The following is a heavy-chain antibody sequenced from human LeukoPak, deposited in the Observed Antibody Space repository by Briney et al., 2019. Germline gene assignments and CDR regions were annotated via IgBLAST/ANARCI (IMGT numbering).Heavy chain of an antibody. J-gene: IGHJ6*03. CDR3: ARSSSSWYRVGYYYYYMDV. D-gene: IGHD6-13*01. V-gene: IGHV3-7*01. Sequence: GGSLRLSCAASGFTFSSYWMSWVRQAPGKGLEWVANIKQDGSEKYYVDSVKGRFTISRDNAKNSLYLQMNSLRAEDTAVYYCARSSSSWYRVGYYYYYMDVWGKGTTVTVSS. CDR1: GFTFSSYW. CDR2: IKQDGSEK.